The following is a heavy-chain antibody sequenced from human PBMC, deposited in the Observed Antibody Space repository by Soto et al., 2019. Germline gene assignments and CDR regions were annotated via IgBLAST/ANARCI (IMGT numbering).Heavy chain of an antibody. CDR2: INPSSGGR. D-gene: IGHD2-2*02. J-gene: IGHJ5*02. CDR3: ARARPTNTPNNYFDP. V-gene: IGHV1-2*02. Sequence: QVQLVQSGAEVKKPGASVKVSCKASGYTFTDYYIHWVRQAPGQGLEWMGWINPSSGGRDYAQKFTGRTTLPGDTSISTAYMELTSLRSDDTAVYYCARARPTNTPNNYFDPWGRGTLVPVPS. CDR1: GYTFTDYY.